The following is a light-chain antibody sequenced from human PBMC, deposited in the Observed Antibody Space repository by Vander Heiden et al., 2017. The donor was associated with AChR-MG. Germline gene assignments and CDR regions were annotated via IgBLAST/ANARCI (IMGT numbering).Light chain of an antibody. CDR1: SSDVGGYNY. CDR2: DVS. J-gene: IGLJ2*01. CDR3: SSYTSSSTLEV. V-gene: IGLV2-14*01. Sequence: QSALTQPASVSESPGQSITISCTGTSSDVGGYNYVSWYQQHPGKAPKLMIYDVSNRPSGVSNRVSGSKSGNTASLTISGRQAEDEADYYCSSYTSSSTLEVFGGGTKLTVL.